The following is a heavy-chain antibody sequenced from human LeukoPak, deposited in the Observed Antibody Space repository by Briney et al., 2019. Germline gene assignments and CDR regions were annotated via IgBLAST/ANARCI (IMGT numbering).Heavy chain of an antibody. CDR1: GGSISSYY. D-gene: IGHD3-22*01. CDR2: IYYSGST. Sequence: SEILSLTCTVSGGSISSYYWSWIRQPPGKGLEWIGYIYYSGSTNYNPSLKSRVTISVDTSKNQFSLKLSSVTAADTAVYYCASRYYYDSSGHPHYYMDVWGKGTTVTVSS. J-gene: IGHJ6*03. CDR3: ASRYYYDSSGHPHYYMDV. V-gene: IGHV4-59*01.